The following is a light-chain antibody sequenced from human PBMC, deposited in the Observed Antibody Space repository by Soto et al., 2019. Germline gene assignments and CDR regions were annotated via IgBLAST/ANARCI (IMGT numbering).Light chain of an antibody. CDR2: DAS. V-gene: IGKV3-11*01. CDR3: QQRSGWPPLFT. J-gene: IGKJ3*01. CDR1: QSVTSF. Sequence: EIVLTQSPATLSLSPGERATLSCRASQSVTSFLAWYQQKPGQAPRLLIYDASKRATGIPARFSGSGSGTDFTLTISRLEPEDFAVYFCQQRSGWPPLFTFGPGTTVDIK.